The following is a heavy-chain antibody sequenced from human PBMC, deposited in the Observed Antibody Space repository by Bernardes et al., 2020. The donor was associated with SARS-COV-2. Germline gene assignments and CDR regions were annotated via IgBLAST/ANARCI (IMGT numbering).Heavy chain of an antibody. CDR3: AHSHFEYLLIVGATVTYNWFDP. CDR1: GFSLSTSGVG. V-gene: IGHV2-5*02. Sequence: SGPTLVKPTQTLTLTCTFSGFSLSTSGVGVGWIRQPPGKALEWLALIYWDDDKRYSPSLKNRLTITKDTSKNQVVLTMTNMDPVDTATYYCAHSHFEYLLIVGATVTYNWFDPWGQGTLVTVSS. D-gene: IGHD1-26*01. CDR2: IYWDDDK. J-gene: IGHJ5*02.